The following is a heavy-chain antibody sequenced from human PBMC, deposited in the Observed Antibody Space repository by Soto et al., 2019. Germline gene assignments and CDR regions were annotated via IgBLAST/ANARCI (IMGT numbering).Heavy chain of an antibody. Sequence: ASVEVSCKXSGYTFTGYYMHWVRQAPGQGLEWMGWINPNSGGTNYAQKFQGRVTMTRDTSISTAYMELSRLRSDDTAVYYCARPKVQLVGDYYYYYGMDVWGQGTTVTVSS. J-gene: IGHJ6*02. V-gene: IGHV1-2*02. CDR3: ARPKVQLVGDYYYYYGMDV. D-gene: IGHD6-6*01. CDR2: INPNSGGT. CDR1: GYTFTGYY.